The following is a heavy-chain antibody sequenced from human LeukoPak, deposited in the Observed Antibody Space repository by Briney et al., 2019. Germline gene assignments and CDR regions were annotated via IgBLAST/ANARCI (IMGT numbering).Heavy chain of an antibody. D-gene: IGHD3-22*01. J-gene: IGHJ4*02. V-gene: IGHV1-69*04. CDR2: IIPILGIA. CDR1: GGTFSSYA. Sequence: SVKVSCKASGGTFSSYAISWVRQAHGQGLEWMGRIIPILGIANYAQKFQGRVTITADKSTSTAYMELSSLRSEDTAVYYCARVEDSSKIDYWGQGTLVTVSS. CDR3: ARVEDSSKIDY.